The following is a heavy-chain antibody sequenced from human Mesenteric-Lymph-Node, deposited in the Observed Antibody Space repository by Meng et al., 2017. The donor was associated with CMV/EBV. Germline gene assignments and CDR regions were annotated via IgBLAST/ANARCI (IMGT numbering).Heavy chain of an antibody. J-gene: IGHJ4*02. CDR2: IRYDGSNK. V-gene: IGHV3-30*02. Sequence: GGSLSLSCAASGFTFSSYGMHWVRQAPGKGLEWVAFIRYDGSNKYYADSVKGRFTISRDNSKNTLYLQMNSLRAEDTAVYYCAKDWGRSSSWYWDYWGQGTLVTVSS. D-gene: IGHD6-13*01. CDR1: GFTFSSYG. CDR3: AKDWGRSSSWYWDY.